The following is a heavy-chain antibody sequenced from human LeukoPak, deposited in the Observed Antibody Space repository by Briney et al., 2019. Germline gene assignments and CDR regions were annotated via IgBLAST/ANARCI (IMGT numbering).Heavy chain of an antibody. CDR2: IYYSGST. Sequence: PSETLSLTCTVSGGSISSSSYYWGWIRQPPGKGLEWIGSIYYSGSTYYNPSLKSRVTISVDTSKNQFSLKLSSVTAADTAVYYCAMRSSTRHYFDYWGQGTLVTVSS. D-gene: IGHD2-2*01. V-gene: IGHV4-39*07. J-gene: IGHJ4*02. CDR3: AMRSSTRHYFDY. CDR1: GGSISSSSYY.